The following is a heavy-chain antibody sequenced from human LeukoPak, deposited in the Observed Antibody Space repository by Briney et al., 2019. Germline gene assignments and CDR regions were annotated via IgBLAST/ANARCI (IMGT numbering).Heavy chain of an antibody. CDR1: GYSFTSYW. CDR3: ARPKFQNYYDSSGYGFDY. J-gene: IGHJ4*02. V-gene: IGHV5-51*01. D-gene: IGHD3-22*01. Sequence: GESLKISCKGSGYSFTSYWIGWVRQMPGKGLEWMEIIYPGDSDTRYSPSFQGQVTISADKSISTAYLQWSSLKASDTAMYYCARPKFQNYYDSSGYGFDYWGQGTLVTVSS. CDR2: IYPGDSDT.